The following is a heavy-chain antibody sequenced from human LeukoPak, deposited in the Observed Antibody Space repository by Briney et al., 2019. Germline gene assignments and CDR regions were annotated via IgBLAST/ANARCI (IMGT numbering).Heavy chain of an antibody. CDR2: IYYSGST. V-gene: IGHV4-39*07. J-gene: IGHJ4*02. D-gene: IGHD1-26*01. Sequence: PSETLSLTCTVSGGSISSSSYYWGWIRQPPGKGLEWIGSIYYSGSTYYNPSLKSRVTISVDTSKNQFSLKLSSVTAADTAVYYCAREAPIEKGELTPAAFDYWGQGTLVTVSS. CDR3: AREAPIEKGELTPAAFDY. CDR1: GGSISSSSYY.